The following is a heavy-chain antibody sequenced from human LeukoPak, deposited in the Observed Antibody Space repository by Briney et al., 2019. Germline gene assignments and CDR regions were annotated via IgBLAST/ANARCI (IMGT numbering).Heavy chain of an antibody. J-gene: IGHJ4*02. Sequence: SETLSLTCAVSGYSVSSGYYWGWIRQPPGKGLEWIASIYHSGSTYYNPSLKSRVTISVDTSENQFSLKLSSVTAADTAVYYCASFVGAATTSHIDYWGQGTLVTVSS. V-gene: IGHV4-38-2*01. CDR1: GYSVSSGYY. CDR3: ASFVGAATTSHIDY. CDR2: IYHSGST. D-gene: IGHD1-26*01.